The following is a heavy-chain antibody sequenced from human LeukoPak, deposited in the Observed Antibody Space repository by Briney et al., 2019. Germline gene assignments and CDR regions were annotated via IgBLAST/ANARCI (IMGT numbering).Heavy chain of an antibody. J-gene: IGHJ4*02. V-gene: IGHV3-53*01. CDR3: AKDPEPRNYYGSGSHTSIDY. CDR1: GYTFSPYW. D-gene: IGHD3-10*01. Sequence: PGGSLRLSCVASGYTFSPYWMSWVRQTPGKGLEWVSVIYSGGNIYYIESVKGRFTISRDTSKNTLYLQMNSLRAEDTAVYYCAKDPEPRNYYGSGSHTSIDYWGQGTLVTVSS. CDR2: IYSGGNI.